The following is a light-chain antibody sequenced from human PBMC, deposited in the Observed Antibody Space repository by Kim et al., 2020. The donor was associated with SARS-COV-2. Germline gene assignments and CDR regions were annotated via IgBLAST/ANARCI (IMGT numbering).Light chain of an antibody. CDR1: RGISTY. Sequence: DIQMTQSPSSLSASVGDRVTITCRASRGISTYLAWFQQKPGKAPRSLIYGASNLHSGVPSKFSGSGSGTDFTLIISSLQPEDFATYYCQQYNSYPYTFGQGTKLEIK. CDR2: GAS. J-gene: IGKJ2*01. V-gene: IGKV1-16*02. CDR3: QQYNSYPYT.